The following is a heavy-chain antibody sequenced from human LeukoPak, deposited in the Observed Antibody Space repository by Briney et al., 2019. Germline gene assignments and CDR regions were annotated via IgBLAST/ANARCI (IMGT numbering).Heavy chain of an antibody. V-gene: IGHV4-38-2*02. CDR1: GYSISSGYY. J-gene: IGHJ4*02. D-gene: IGHD3-3*01. Sequence: PSETLSLTCTVSGYSISSGYYGGWIRQPPGKGLEWIGSIYHSGNTYYNPSLKSRVTISVDTSKNQFSLRLSSVTAADTAVYYCARGRFLEWLSYYFDYWGQGTLVAVSS. CDR2: IYHSGNT. CDR3: ARGRFLEWLSYYFDY.